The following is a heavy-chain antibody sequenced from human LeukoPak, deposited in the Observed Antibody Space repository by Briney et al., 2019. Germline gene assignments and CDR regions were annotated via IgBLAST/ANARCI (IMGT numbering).Heavy chain of an antibody. D-gene: IGHD3-10*02. CDR2: IKQDGSEK. Sequence: QPGGSLRLSCAASGFTFSTYWMTWVRQTPGKGLEWVANIKQDGSEKYYVDSVEGRFTISRDNAKNSLYLQMNSLRAEDTAVYYCAELGITMIGGVWGKGTTVTISS. CDR3: AELGITMIGGV. CDR1: GFTFSTYW. J-gene: IGHJ6*04. V-gene: IGHV3-7*01.